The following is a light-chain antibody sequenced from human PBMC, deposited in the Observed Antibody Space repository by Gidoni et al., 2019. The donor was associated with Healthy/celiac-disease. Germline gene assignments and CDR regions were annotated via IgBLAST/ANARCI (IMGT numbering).Light chain of an antibody. CDR3: CSYAGSYTPSVV. Sequence: QSALTQPRSVSGSPGQSVTISCTGTSSDVGGYNYVSWYQQTTGKAPKLMLYDVSKRPSGVPDRFSGSKSGNTASLTISGLQAEDEADYYCCSYAGSYTPSVVFGGGTKLTVL. J-gene: IGLJ2*01. CDR2: DVS. V-gene: IGLV2-11*01. CDR1: SSDVGGYNY.